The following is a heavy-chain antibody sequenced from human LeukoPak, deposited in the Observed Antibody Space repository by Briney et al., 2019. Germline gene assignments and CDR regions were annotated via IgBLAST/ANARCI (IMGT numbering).Heavy chain of an antibody. CDR2: ISGSGGST. V-gene: IGHV3-23*01. Sequence: GGSLRLSCAASGFPFCSYAMSWVRQAPGKGLEWVSAISGSGGSTYYADSVKGRFTISRDNSKNTLYLQMNSLRAEDTAVYYCAKALGWWPAGDAFDIWGQGTMVTVSS. CDR3: AKALGWWPAGDAFDI. CDR1: GFPFCSYA. J-gene: IGHJ3*02. D-gene: IGHD2-8*02.